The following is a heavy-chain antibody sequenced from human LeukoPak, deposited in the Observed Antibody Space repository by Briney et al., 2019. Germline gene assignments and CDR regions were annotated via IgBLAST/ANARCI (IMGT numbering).Heavy chain of an antibody. D-gene: IGHD6-13*01. CDR3: TIGGASGSLAH. Sequence: SETLSLTCTVSRASISDNYWSWSRQPAGKALEWIGRTYTSGDTNYNSSLKSRARVSVDTSKNQFYLSLTYVTAADTAVYYCTIGGASGSLAHWGPGTLVTVSS. CDR2: TYTSGDT. J-gene: IGHJ4*02. CDR1: RASISDNY. V-gene: IGHV4-4*07.